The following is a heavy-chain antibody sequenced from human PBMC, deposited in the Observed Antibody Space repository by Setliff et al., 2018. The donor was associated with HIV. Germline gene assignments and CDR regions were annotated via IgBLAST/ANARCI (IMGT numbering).Heavy chain of an antibody. CDR2: ISHSGSP. CDR3: ARVRFFDRTGYFATPYYFLDS. V-gene: IGHV4-34*01. J-gene: IGHJ4*02. CDR1: DGSFSGYY. Sequence: SETLSLTCAVTDGSFSGYYCTWIRQPPRKGREWIGEISHSGSPNYNPSPNSRVTISRDTSKNKLSLCLSSVTAAATAVYYCARVRFFDRTGYFATPYYFLDSWGQGTLVTVSS. D-gene: IGHD3-22*01.